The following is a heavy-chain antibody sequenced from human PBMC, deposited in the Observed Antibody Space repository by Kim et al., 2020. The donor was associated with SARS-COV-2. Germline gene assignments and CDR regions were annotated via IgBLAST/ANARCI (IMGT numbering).Heavy chain of an antibody. D-gene: IGHD1-26*01. CDR2: ISYDGSNK. V-gene: IGHV3-30*18. CDR1: GFTFSSYG. CDR3: AKDQSWSYYGWGWFDP. J-gene: IGHJ5*02. Sequence: GGSLRLSCAASGFTFSSYGMHWVRQAPGKGLEWVAVISYDGSNKYYADSVKGRFTISRDNSKNTLYLQMNSLRAEDTAVYYCAKDQSWSYYGWGWFDPWGQGTLVTVSS.